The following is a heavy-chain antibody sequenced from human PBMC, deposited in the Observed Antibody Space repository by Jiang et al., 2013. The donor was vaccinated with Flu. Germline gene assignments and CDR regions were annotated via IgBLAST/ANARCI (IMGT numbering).Heavy chain of an antibody. CDR2: IYSMGPP. V-gene: IGHV4-61*02. CDR3: ARIQSGWDGAWYLDV. D-gene: IGHD6-19*01. CDR1: SISSVNYY. Sequence: SISSVNYYWSWIRQPAGKTLEYIGRIYSMGPPTYNLPSKSRVTISADASKNQFSLKLSAVTVADTAVYYCARIQSGWDGAWYLDVWGRGTLVTVSS. J-gene: IGHJ2*01.